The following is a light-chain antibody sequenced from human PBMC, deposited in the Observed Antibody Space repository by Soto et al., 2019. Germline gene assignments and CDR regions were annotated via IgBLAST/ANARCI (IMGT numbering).Light chain of an antibody. V-gene: IGKV3-15*01. J-gene: IGKJ4*01. CDR1: QSVGGN. Sequence: EIVMTQSPATLSVSPGERATLSCRASQSVGGNLAWYQQRPGQAPRLLIFGASTRATGIPARFSGSGSGTEFTLTISSLQSEDFALYYCQQYGNSPPLTFGGGTKVDIK. CDR3: QQYGNSPPLT. CDR2: GAS.